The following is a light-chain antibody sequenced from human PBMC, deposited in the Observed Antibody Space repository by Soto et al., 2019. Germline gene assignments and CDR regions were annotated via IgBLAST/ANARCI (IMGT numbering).Light chain of an antibody. CDR2: DAS. CDR3: QQRNNWPIT. V-gene: IGKV3-11*01. J-gene: IGKJ5*01. CDR1: QSISTY. Sequence: EIVLTQSPATLSLSPGERATLSCRASQSISTYLAWSQQKPGQAPRLLIYDASNRATGIPTRFSGSGSGTDFTLTISILEPEDFVLYYCQQRNNWPITFGQGTRLEIK.